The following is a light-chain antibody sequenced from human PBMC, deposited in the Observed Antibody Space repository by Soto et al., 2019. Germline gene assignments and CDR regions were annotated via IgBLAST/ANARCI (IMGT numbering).Light chain of an antibody. V-gene: IGLV2-8*01. CDR2: DVS. CDR1: SSDVGTYHY. CDR3: ISYAGSSIWV. Sequence: QSALTQPPSASGSPGQSVTISCTGTSSDVGTYHYVSWYQQHPGKAPKLMIYDVSKRPSGVPDRFSGSKSGNTASLTGSGLQAEDEAEYYCISYAGSSIWVFGGGTKLTVL. J-gene: IGLJ3*02.